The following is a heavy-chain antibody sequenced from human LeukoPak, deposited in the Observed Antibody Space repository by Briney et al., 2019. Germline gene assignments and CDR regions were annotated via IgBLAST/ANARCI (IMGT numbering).Heavy chain of an antibody. Sequence: GASVKVSCKASGYTFTSYAMHWVRQAPGQRLEWMGWINAGNGNTKYSQKFQGRVTITRDTSASTAYMVLSSLRSEDTAVYYCASSSSWYPFDVDYWGQGTLVTVSS. D-gene: IGHD6-13*01. CDR1: GYTFTSYA. CDR2: INAGNGNT. V-gene: IGHV1-3*01. J-gene: IGHJ4*02. CDR3: ASSSSWYPFDVDY.